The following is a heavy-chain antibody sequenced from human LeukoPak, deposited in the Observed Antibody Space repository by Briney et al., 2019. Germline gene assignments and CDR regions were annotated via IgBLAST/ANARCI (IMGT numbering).Heavy chain of an antibody. CDR2: ISASGGTT. CDR1: GFTLSDYY. CDR3: AKAGYSSSWYSSFDY. J-gene: IGHJ4*02. D-gene: IGHD6-13*01. Sequence: GGSLRLSCAASGFTLSDYYMNWVRQAPGKGLEWVSAISASGGTTYYADSVKGRFTISRDNSKNTLYLQMNSLRAEDAAVYYCAKAGYSSSWYSSFDYWGQGTLVTVSS. V-gene: IGHV3-23*01.